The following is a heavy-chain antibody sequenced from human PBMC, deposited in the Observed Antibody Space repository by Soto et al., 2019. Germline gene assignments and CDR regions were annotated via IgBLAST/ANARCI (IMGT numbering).Heavy chain of an antibody. CDR1: GDTFTSYY. Sequence: ASVKVSCKAPGDTFTSYYLNWVCQAPGQGLEWMGVINPHGGSTKYAQKFQGRITMTRDTSRSTVYMELSSLRSDDTAIYYCARSSGGNFGIIIEGSNWFDPWGQGTLVTVSS. D-gene: IGHD3-3*01. V-gene: IGHV1-46*01. CDR2: INPHGGST. J-gene: IGHJ5*02. CDR3: ARSSGGNFGIIIEGSNWFDP.